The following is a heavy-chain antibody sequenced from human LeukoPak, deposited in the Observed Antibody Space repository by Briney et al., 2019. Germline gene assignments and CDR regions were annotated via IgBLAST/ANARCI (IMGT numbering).Heavy chain of an antibody. J-gene: IGHJ6*02. Sequence: GGSLRLSCAASGFTFSTFWMHWVRQAPGKGLVWVSGINSDGRSTTYADSVKGRFTISRDNAKNTLYLQMNNLRAEDTAVYYCARGRYYGMDVWGQGTTVTVSS. CDR2: INSDGRST. CDR1: GFTFSTFW. V-gene: IGHV3-74*03. CDR3: ARGRYYGMDV.